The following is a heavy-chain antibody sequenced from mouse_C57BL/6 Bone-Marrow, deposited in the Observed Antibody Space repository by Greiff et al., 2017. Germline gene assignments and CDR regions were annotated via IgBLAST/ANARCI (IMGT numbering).Heavy chain of an antibody. Sequence: VQLKESGGDLVKPGGSLKLSCAASGFTFSSYGMSWVRQTPDTRLEWVATISSGDSYTYYPDSGKGRFPISRGNAKNTLYLQMSSLKSEDTTMYYCERQVLLRSPFAYWGRGTLVTVSA. CDR3: ERQVLLRSPFAY. CDR2: ISSGDSYT. CDR1: GFTFSSYG. J-gene: IGHJ3*01. D-gene: IGHD1-1*01. V-gene: IGHV5-6*01.